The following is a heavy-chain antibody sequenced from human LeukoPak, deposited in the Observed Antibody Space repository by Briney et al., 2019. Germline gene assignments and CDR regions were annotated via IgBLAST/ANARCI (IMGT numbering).Heavy chain of an antibody. CDR3: ARDGGASPFDY. V-gene: IGHV4-39*07. Sequence: PSETLSLTCTVSGGSISSSSYYWGWIRQPPGKGLEWIGNIYYSGSTYYNPSLKSRVTISVDTSKNQFSLKLSSVTAADTAVYYCARDGGASPFDYWGQGTLVTVSS. CDR2: IYYSGST. D-gene: IGHD3-16*01. CDR1: GGSISSSSYY. J-gene: IGHJ4*02.